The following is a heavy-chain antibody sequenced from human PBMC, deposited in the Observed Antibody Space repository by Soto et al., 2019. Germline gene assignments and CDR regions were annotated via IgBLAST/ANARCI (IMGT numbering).Heavy chain of an antibody. CDR1: GGSFSGYY. J-gene: IGHJ4*02. D-gene: IGHD4-17*01. Sequence: QVQLQQWGAGLLKPSETLSLTCAVYGGSFSGYYWSWIRQPPGKGLEWIGEINHSGSTNYNPSLKSRVTISVDTSKNQFSLKLSSVTAADTAVYYCAKTYGDLQGYWGQGTLVTVSS. CDR2: INHSGST. V-gene: IGHV4-34*01. CDR3: AKTYGDLQGY.